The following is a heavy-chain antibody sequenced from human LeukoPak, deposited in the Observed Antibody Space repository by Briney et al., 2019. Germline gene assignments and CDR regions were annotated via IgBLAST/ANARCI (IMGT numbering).Heavy chain of an antibody. CDR1: GFTFSSYN. J-gene: IGHJ4*02. V-gene: IGHV3-21*01. CDR3: ARVQETDCSGGSCYSGLDY. Sequence: GSLRLSCAASGFTFSSYNMNWVRQAPGKGLEWVSSISRTSSYIYYADSVKGRFTISRDNAQNSLYLQMNSLRVEDTAVYYCARVQETDCSGGSCYSGLDYWGQGTLVTVSS. D-gene: IGHD2-15*01. CDR2: ISRTSSYI.